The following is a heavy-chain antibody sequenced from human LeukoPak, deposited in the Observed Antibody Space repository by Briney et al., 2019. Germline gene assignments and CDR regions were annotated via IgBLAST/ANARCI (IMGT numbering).Heavy chain of an antibody. J-gene: IGHJ6*03. CDR3: ARIIAMAPHYYMDV. D-gene: IGHD6-19*01. V-gene: IGHV1-69*05. Sequence: SVKVSCKASGGTFSSYAISWVRQAPGQGLEWMGRIIPIFGTANYAQKFQGRVTITTDESTSTAYMELSSLRSEDTAVYYCARIIAMAPHYYMDVWGKGTTVTVSS. CDR2: IIPIFGTA. CDR1: GGTFSSYA.